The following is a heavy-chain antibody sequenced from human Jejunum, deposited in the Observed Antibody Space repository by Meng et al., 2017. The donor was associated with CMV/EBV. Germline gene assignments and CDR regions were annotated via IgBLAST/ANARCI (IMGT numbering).Heavy chain of an antibody. J-gene: IGHJ4*02. V-gene: IGHV3-64*01. D-gene: IGHD6-6*01. CDR1: GFTFSGSA. Sequence: QLMGSGGGLVQPGGSLRLSWAASGFTFSGSAMHWVRQAPGKGLEYVSGISSDGGSTYYANSVKGRFTISRDNSKDTLFLQMGSLRVEDMAVYSCARGGQYTSSSWAGYWGQGTLVTVSS. CDR2: ISSDGGST. CDR3: ARGGQYTSSSWAGY.